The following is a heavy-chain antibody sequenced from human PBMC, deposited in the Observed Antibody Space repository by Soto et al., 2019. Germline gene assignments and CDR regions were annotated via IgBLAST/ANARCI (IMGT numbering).Heavy chain of an antibody. Sequence: QVQLQESGPGLVEPSQTLSLTCTVSGGSISSGGYYWSWIRQHPGKGLEWIGYIYYNRSTYYNYSNASRKSRVTISVDTSKNQFSLNLSSVTAADTAVYYCARTPLLWGQGTLVTVSS. CDR3: ARTPLL. D-gene: IGHD1-26*01. J-gene: IGHJ1*01. CDR1: GGSISSGGYY. V-gene: IGHV4-31*03. CDR2: IYYNRST.